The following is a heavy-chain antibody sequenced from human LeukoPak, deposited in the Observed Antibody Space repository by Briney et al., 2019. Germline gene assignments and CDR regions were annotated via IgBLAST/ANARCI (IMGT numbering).Heavy chain of an antibody. CDR2: IYTSGST. CDR1: GGSISSYY. V-gene: IGHV4-4*07. CDR3: ARLPPKYGSGSYYKVQDY. D-gene: IGHD3-10*01. Sequence: SETLSLTCTVSGGSISSYYWSWIRQPAGKGLEWIGRIYTSGSTNYNPSLKSRVTISVDTSKNQFSLKLSSVTAADTAVYYCARLPPKYGSGSYYKVQDYWGQGTLVTVSS. J-gene: IGHJ4*02.